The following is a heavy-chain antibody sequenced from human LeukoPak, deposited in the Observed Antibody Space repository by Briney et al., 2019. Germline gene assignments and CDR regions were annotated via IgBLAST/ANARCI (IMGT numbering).Heavy chain of an antibody. CDR2: IYNSGST. CDR3: ARQIVPLSRIRIDV. J-gene: IGHJ6*02. D-gene: IGHD2-15*01. CDR1: DVSISSSSYY. V-gene: IGHV4-39*01. Sequence: SETLSLTCTVSDVSISSSSYYWGWIRQPPGKGLEWIGSIYNSGSTYYNPSLEGRVTISVDTSKNQFSLRLSSVTAADTAVYYCARQIVPLSRIRIDVWGQGTTVTVSS.